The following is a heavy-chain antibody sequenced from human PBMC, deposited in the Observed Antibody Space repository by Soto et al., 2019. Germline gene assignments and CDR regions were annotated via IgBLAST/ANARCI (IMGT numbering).Heavy chain of an antibody. CDR1: GGSINSDAYF. CDR3: AIASAVTHETLA. V-gene: IGHV4-31*03. J-gene: IGHJ3*01. Sequence: QVHLQESGPGLVKPSQTLSLTCTVSGGSINSDAYFWSWVRQHPGKGLEWIGYIYYSGNTYYNPSLKSRVSISIDPSKNQFSLKLKSVTAADPGVYSCAIASAVTHETLAWGQGTMVTVAS. D-gene: IGHD2-21*01. CDR2: IYYSGNT.